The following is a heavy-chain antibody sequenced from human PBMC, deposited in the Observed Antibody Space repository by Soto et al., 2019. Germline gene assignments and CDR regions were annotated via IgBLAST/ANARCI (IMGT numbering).Heavy chain of an antibody. CDR3: ARMSLYGDYVSRSRVGFDP. CDR2: IFSNDEK. J-gene: IGHJ5*02. CDR1: GFSLSNARMG. V-gene: IGHV2-26*01. Sequence: SGPTLVNPTETLTLTCTVSGFSLSNARMGVSWIRQPPGKALEWLAHIFSNDEKSYSTSLKSRLTISKDTSKSQVVLTMTNMDPVDTATYYCARMSLYGDYVSRSRVGFDPWGQGTLVTVSS. D-gene: IGHD4-17*01.